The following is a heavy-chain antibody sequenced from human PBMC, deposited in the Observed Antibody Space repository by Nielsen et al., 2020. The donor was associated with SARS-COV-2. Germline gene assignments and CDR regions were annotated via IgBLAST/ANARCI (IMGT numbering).Heavy chain of an antibody. CDR1: GFTFSSYG. CDR3: ARDLVRVDY. V-gene: IGHV3-30*03. D-gene: IGHD3-10*01. J-gene: IGHJ4*02. CDR2: ISYDGSNK. Sequence: GGSLRLSCAASGFTFSSYGMHWVRQAPGKGLEWVAVISYDGSNKYYADSVKGRFTISRDNSKNTLYLQMNSLRAEDTAVYYCARDLVRVDYWGQGTLVTVSS.